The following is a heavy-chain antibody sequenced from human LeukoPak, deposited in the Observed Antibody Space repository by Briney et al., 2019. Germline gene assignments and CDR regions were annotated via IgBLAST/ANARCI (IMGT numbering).Heavy chain of an antibody. D-gene: IGHD2-15*01. CDR1: GGSISSSSYY. Sequence: SETLSLTCTVSGGSISSSSYYWGWIRQPPGKGLEWIGSIYYSGSTYYNPSLKSRVTISVDTSKNQFSLKLSSVTAADTAVYYCAGCSGGSCYPTPGGDAFDIWGQGTMVTVSS. J-gene: IGHJ3*02. CDR2: IYYSGST. V-gene: IGHV4-39*01. CDR3: AGCSGGSCYPTPGGDAFDI.